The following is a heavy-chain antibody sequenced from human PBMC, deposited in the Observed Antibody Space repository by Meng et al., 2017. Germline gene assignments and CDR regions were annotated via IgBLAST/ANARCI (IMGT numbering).Heavy chain of an antibody. V-gene: IGHV1-69*05. J-gene: IGHJ4*02. CDR2: IIPIFGTA. Sequence: QVLLVKSWAEVKKPGSSVKVSCKASGGTFSSYAISWVRQAPGQGLEWMGGIIPIFGTANYAQKFQGRVTITTDESTSTAYMELSSLRSEDTAVYYCATPRDGYRANFDYWGQGTLVTVSS. CDR1: GGTFSSYA. CDR3: ATPRDGYRANFDY. D-gene: IGHD5-24*01.